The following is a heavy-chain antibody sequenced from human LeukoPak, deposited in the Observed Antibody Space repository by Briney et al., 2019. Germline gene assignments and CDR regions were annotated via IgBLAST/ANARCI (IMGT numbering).Heavy chain of an antibody. CDR1: GGTFSSYA. CDR3: ATGSNGSCYYYYGMDV. V-gene: IGHV1-69*04. D-gene: IGHD1-26*01. Sequence: SVKVSCKASGGTFSSYAISWVRQAPGQGLEWMGRIIPILGIANYAQKFQGRVTITADKSTSTAYMELSSLRSEDTAVYYCATGSNGSCYYYYGMDVWGQGTTVTVSS. J-gene: IGHJ6*02. CDR2: IIPILGIA.